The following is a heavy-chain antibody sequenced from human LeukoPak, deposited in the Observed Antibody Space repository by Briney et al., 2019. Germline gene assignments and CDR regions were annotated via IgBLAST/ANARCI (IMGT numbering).Heavy chain of an antibody. CDR2: ISSSSSTI. D-gene: IGHD2-8*01. J-gene: IGHJ4*02. V-gene: IGHV3-48*04. CDR3: ARDGPNGAMRWGNFDY. CDR1: GFTFSSYS. Sequence: PGGSLRLSCAASGFTFSSYSMNWVRQAPGKGLEWVSYISSSSSTIYYADSVKGRFTISRDNAKNSLYLQMNSLRAEDTAVYYCARDGPNGAMRWGNFDYWGQGTLVTVSS.